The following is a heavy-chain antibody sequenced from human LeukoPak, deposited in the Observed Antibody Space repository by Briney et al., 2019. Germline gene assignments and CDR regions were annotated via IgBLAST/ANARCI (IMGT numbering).Heavy chain of an antibody. CDR2: ISGSGENT. D-gene: IGHD3-16*02. J-gene: IGHJ4*02. CDR1: GFTFSSYA. Sequence: GGSLRLSCAASGFTFSSYAMSWVHQAPGKGLEWVSAISGSGENTNYADSVKGRFTMSRDNSRNMLYLQMNSLRDEDTAKYYCAKTVSGSYSYQGGDYWGQGTLVTVSS. CDR3: AKTVSGSYSYQGGDY. V-gene: IGHV3-23*01.